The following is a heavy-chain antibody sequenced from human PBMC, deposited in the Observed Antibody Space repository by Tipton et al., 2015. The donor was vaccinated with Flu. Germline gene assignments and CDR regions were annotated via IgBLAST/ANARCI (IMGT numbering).Heavy chain of an antibody. Sequence: TLSLTCTVSGGSISSYYWSWIRQPAGKGLEWIGRIYTSGSTNYNPSLKSRVTISADTPKNQFSLKLSFVTAADTAVYYCARGAWERWLQPWGQGTLVTVSS. CDR1: GGSISSYY. D-gene: IGHD5-24*01. J-gene: IGHJ5*02. CDR3: ARGAWERWLQP. CDR2: IYTSGST. V-gene: IGHV4-4*07.